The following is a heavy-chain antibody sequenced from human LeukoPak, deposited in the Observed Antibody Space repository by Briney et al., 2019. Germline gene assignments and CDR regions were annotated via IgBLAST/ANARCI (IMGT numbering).Heavy chain of an antibody. J-gene: IGHJ4*02. CDR2: IKQDGSEK. CDR1: GFTFNDYE. Sequence: GSLRLSCAASGFTFNDYEMTWVRQAPGKGLEWVANIKQDGSEKYYVDSVKGRFTISRDNAKNSLYLQMNSLRAEDTAVYYCARDDFDYWGQGTLVTVSS. V-gene: IGHV3-7*01. CDR3: ARDDFDY.